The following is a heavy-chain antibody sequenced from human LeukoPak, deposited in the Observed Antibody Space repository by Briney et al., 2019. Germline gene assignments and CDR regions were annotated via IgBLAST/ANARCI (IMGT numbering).Heavy chain of an antibody. CDR3: TTGNPDYGGNSDDYFDY. CDR2: INSDGSNT. Sequence: GGSLRLSCAASGFTFSSYWMHWVRQATGKGLVWVSRINSDGSNTSYADSVKGRFTISRDNAKNTLYLQMNSLRAEDTAVYYCTTGNPDYGGNSDDYFDYWGQGTLVTVSS. D-gene: IGHD4-23*01. CDR1: GFTFSSYW. V-gene: IGHV3-74*01. J-gene: IGHJ4*02.